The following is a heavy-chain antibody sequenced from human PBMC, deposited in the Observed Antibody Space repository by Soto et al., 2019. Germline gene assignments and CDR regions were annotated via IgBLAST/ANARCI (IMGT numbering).Heavy chain of an antibody. D-gene: IGHD2-21*02. CDR1: GYTFTSYD. V-gene: IGHV1-8*01. CDR3: GGACLQTYPSHYYYGMDI. Sequence: ASVKVSCKGSGYTFTSYDINWVRQASGQGLEWMGWMNPNSGNTGYAQKVQGRVTMTRNTSISTAYMELSSLRSEDTAVYYCGGACLQTYPSHYYYGMDIWGQGTTVTVPS. J-gene: IGHJ6*02. CDR2: MNPNSGNT.